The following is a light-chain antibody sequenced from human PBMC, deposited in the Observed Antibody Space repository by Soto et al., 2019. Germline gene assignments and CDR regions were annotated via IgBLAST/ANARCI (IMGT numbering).Light chain of an antibody. J-gene: IGKJ5*01. CDR2: DAS. CDR1: QSVSRY. V-gene: IGKV3-11*01. CDR3: QQRSNWPPST. Sequence: IVLTQSPATMSLSPGERATLSCRASQSVSRYLAWYQQKPGQAPRLLIYDASNRATGIPARFSGSGSGTDFTLTSSSREHEDFAVYYCQQRSNWPPSTFGQGTRLEIK.